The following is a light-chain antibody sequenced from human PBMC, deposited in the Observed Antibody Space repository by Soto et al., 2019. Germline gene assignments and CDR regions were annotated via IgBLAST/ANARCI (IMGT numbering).Light chain of an antibody. J-gene: IGKJ1*01. CDR2: GAS. Sequence: EIVMTQSTATLSVSPGERATLSCRASQSLSNNLAWYQQKPGQAPRLLIYGASTRATGIPARFSGSGSGTEFTLTISSLQSEDFAVYYCQQYNNWPPWTFGQGTKVEIK. CDR3: QQYNNWPPWT. V-gene: IGKV3-15*01. CDR1: QSLSNN.